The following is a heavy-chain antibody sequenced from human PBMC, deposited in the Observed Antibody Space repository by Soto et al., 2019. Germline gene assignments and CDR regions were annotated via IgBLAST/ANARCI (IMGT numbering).Heavy chain of an antibody. CDR3: ARALMYTSSPASSFDP. Sequence: QVQLVQSGVEVKKPGASVKVSCKTSGYSFANYGINWVRQAPGQGLEWMGGINTDTGNTVYAQTFQGRGTMTTDTSTSTLFMDLRSLRPDDTAVYYCARALMYTSSPASSFDPWGQGTLVTVSS. J-gene: IGHJ5*02. D-gene: IGHD6-6*01. V-gene: IGHV1-18*01. CDR1: GYSFANYG. CDR2: INTDTGNT.